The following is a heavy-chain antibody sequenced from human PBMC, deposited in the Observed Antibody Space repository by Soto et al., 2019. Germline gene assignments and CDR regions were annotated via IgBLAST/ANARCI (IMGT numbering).Heavy chain of an antibody. CDR3: ARVSIAAAGTDY. CDR1: GFTVSSNY. J-gene: IGHJ4*02. D-gene: IGHD6-13*01. Sequence: EVQLVESGGGLVQPGGSLRLSCAASGFTVSSNYMSWVRQAPGKGLEWVSVIYSGGSTYYADSVKGRFIISRDNSKNTLYLQMNSLRAEDTAVYYCARVSIAAAGTDYWGQGTLVTVSS. V-gene: IGHV3-66*01. CDR2: IYSGGST.